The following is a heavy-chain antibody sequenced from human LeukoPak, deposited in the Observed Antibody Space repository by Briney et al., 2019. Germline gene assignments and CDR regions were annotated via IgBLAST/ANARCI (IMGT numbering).Heavy chain of an antibody. J-gene: IGHJ6*03. V-gene: IGHV4-39*02. Sequence: SETLSLTCTVSGGSVSSSAYFWGWVRQPPGKGLEWIGSIYYSGSTYHNPSLKSRVTISVDTSKNHFSLKLSSVTAADTAVYYCARPGHSYYYMDVWGKGTTVTVSS. CDR3: ARPGHSYYYMDV. D-gene: IGHD1-1*01. CDR1: GGSVSSSAYF. CDR2: IYYSGST.